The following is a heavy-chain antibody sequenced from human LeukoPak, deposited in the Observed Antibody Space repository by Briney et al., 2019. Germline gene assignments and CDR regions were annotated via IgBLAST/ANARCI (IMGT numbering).Heavy chain of an antibody. V-gene: IGHV1-2*04. D-gene: IGHD3-3*01. J-gene: IGHJ4*02. Sequence: ASVKVSCKASGYTFTGYYMHWVRQAPGQGLEWMGWINPNSGGTNYAQKFQGWVTMTRDTSISTAYMELSRLRSGDTAVYYCARGTGVVIIPSEDYWGQGTLVTVSS. CDR3: ARGTGVVIIPSEDY. CDR2: INPNSGGT. CDR1: GYTFTGYY.